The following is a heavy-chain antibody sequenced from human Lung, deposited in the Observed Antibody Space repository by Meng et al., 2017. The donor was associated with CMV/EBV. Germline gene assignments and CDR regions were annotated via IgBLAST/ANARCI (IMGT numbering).Heavy chain of an antibody. D-gene: IGHD3-9*01. V-gene: IGHV2-5*02. J-gene: IGHJ5*01. Sequence: QITLKESGPTLVKPTQTLTLTCTFSGFSLSTSGVGVGWIRQPPGKALEWLALIYWDDDKRYSPSLKSRLTITKDTSKNQVVLTLPNVGPADTATYFCVYSTVRRILRRYFFDSWGQGTLGTVAS. CDR3: VYSTVRRILRRYFFDS. CDR1: GFSLSTSGVG. CDR2: IYWDDDK.